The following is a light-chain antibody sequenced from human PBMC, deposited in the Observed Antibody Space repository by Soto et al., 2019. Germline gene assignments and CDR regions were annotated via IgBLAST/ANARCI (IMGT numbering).Light chain of an antibody. J-gene: IGKJ2*01. CDR3: QQSYT. Sequence: DIQLTQSPSALSASVGDRVTITCRASQSVSSWLAWYQLKPGKAPKLLIYKASSLESGVPSRFSGSTSGTEFTLTISSLQPDDFATYYCQQSYTFGQGTKVDI. CDR2: KAS. CDR1: QSVSSW. V-gene: IGKV1-5*03.